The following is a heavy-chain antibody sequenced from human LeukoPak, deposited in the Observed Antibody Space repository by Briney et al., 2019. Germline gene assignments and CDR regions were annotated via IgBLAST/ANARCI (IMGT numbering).Heavy chain of an antibody. D-gene: IGHD6-19*01. CDR3: AREAPSSGWYYFDY. Sequence: ASVKVSCKASGYTFTSYAMHWVRQAPGQRLEWMGWINAGNGNTKYSQKFQGRVTITRDTSASTAYMELSSLRSEDTAVYYCAREAPSSGWYYFDYWGQGTLVTVSS. J-gene: IGHJ4*02. CDR2: INAGNGNT. V-gene: IGHV1-3*01. CDR1: GYTFTSYA.